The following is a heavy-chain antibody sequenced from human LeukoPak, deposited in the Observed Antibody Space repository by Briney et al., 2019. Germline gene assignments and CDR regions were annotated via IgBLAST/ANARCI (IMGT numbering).Heavy chain of an antibody. CDR3: AKDPSGIKTHYFDY. Sequence: GGSLRLSCAASGFTFSSYAMSWVRQAPGKGLEWVSGISGSGGSTFYADSVKGRFTISRDNSKNTLYLQMNSLRAEDTAVYYCAKDPSGIKTHYFDYWGQGTLVTVSS. V-gene: IGHV3-23*01. J-gene: IGHJ4*02. CDR2: ISGSGGST. CDR1: GFTFSSYA.